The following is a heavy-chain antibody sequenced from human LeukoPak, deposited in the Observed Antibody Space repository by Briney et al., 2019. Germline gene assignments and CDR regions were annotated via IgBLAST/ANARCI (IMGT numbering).Heavy chain of an antibody. J-gene: IGHJ4*02. V-gene: IGHV3-23*01. Sequence: GGSLRLSCAASQFTFNNNAMSWVRQAPGKGLEWVSGLSGDSSSIYYAASVKERFTISRDNSKNMLYLQMNSLRAEDTAVYYCTRFRGSGSSTLYSFDYWGQGSLVTV. CDR1: QFTFNNNA. D-gene: IGHD3-10*01. CDR2: LSGDSSSI. CDR3: TRFRGSGSSTLYSFDY.